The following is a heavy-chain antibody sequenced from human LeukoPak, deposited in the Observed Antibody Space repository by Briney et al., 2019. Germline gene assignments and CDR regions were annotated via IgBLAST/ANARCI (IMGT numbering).Heavy chain of an antibody. Sequence: ASVKVSCKVSGYTLTELSMHWVRQAPGKGLGWMGGFDPEDGETIYAQKFQGRVTMTEDTSTDTAYMELSSLRSEDTAVYYCATGYYYDSSGYYWGQGTLVTVSS. D-gene: IGHD3-22*01. V-gene: IGHV1-24*01. CDR1: GYTLTELS. J-gene: IGHJ4*02. CDR2: FDPEDGET. CDR3: ATGYYYDSSGYY.